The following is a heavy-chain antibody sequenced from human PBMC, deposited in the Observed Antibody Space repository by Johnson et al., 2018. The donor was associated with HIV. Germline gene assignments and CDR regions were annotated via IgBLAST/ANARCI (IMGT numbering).Heavy chain of an antibody. J-gene: IGHJ3*02. V-gene: IGHV3-30*18. CDR2: ISYDGSNK. CDR3: AKDRGSSLEAFDI. D-gene: IGHD1-26*01. CDR1: GFTFSNYG. Sequence: QVQLVESGGGVVQPGRSLRLSCAASGFTFSNYGMHWVRQAPGKGLEWVAIISYDGSNKYYADSMKGRFTISRDNSKNTLYLQMNSLRAEDTAVYYCAKDRGSSLEAFDIWGQGTMVTVSS.